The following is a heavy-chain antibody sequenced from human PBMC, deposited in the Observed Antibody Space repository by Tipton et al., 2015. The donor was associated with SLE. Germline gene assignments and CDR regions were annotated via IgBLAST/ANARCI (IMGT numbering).Heavy chain of an antibody. Sequence: SLRLSCAVSGFTFGSYAVSWVRQAPGKGLEWVSAISGSGGRTNYADSVKGRFTISRDNSNDTLYLQMNSLRAGDTAIYYCTKSRGSSTYYYYYFMDVWGKGTTVTVSS. D-gene: IGHD6-6*01. CDR1: GFTFGSYA. CDR3: TKSRGSSTYYYYYFMDV. CDR2: ISGSGGRT. V-gene: IGHV3-23*01. J-gene: IGHJ6*03.